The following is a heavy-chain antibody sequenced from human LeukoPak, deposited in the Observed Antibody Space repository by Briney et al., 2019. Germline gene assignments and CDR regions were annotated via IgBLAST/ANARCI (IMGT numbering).Heavy chain of an antibody. Sequence: GRSLRLSCAASGSTFSSYGMHWVRQAPGKGLEWVAVISYDGSNKYYADSVKGRFTISRDNSKNTLYLQMNSLRAEDTAVYYCAKPRYYDSSGYPRFGRGPIDYWGQGTLATVSS. CDR1: GSTFSSYG. D-gene: IGHD3-22*01. CDR3: AKPRYYDSSGYPRFGRGPIDY. J-gene: IGHJ4*02. V-gene: IGHV3-30*18. CDR2: ISYDGSNK.